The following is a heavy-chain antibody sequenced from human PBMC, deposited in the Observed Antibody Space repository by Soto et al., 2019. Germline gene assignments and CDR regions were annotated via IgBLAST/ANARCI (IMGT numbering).Heavy chain of an antibody. CDR1: GFTFSSYA. V-gene: IGHV3-30*18. CDR3: AKALGELSPESYDY. D-gene: IGHD3-16*02. Sequence: QVQLVESGGGVVQPGRSLRLSCAASGFTFSSYAMHWVRQAPGKGLEWVAVISYEGGDKYYADSVKGRFTISRDNSKNTLNLHMNSLRADDTAVYYCAKALGELSPESYDYWGQGTLITVSS. J-gene: IGHJ4*02. CDR2: ISYEGGDK.